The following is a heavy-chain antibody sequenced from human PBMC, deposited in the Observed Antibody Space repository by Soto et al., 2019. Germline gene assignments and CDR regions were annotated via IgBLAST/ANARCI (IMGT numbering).Heavy chain of an antibody. CDR2: IYYSGST. CDR1: GGSISSDTYY. CDR3: ARTEDYYYYYMDV. J-gene: IGHJ6*03. Sequence: PSETLSLTCSVSGGSISSDTYYWGWIRQPPGKGLEWIGSIYYSGSTYYNPSLKSRVTISVDTSKNQFSLMLNSVTAADTAVYYCARTEDYYYYYMDVWGKGTTVTVSS. V-gene: IGHV4-39*01.